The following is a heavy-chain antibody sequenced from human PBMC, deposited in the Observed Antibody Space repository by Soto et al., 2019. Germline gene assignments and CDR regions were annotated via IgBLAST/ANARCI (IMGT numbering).Heavy chain of an antibody. Sequence: SETLSLTCTVSGGSISSYYWSWIRQPPGKGLEWIGYIYYSGSTNYNPSLKSRVTISVDTSKNQFSLKLSSVTAADTAVYYCARRYGYSFDYWGQGTLVTVSA. V-gene: IGHV4-59*08. CDR1: GGSISSYY. CDR3: ARRYGYSFDY. D-gene: IGHD1-1*01. CDR2: IYYSGST. J-gene: IGHJ4*02.